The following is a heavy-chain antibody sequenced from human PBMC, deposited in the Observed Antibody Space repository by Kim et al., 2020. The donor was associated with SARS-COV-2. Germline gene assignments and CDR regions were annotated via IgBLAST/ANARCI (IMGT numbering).Heavy chain of an antibody. CDR3: ARWQRDAFDI. Sequence: SETLSLTCAVYGGSFSGYYWSWIRQPPGKGLEWIGEINHSGSTNYNPSLKSRVTISVDTSKNQFSLKLSSVTAADTAVYYCARWQRDAFDIWGQGTMVTV. V-gene: IGHV4-34*01. D-gene: IGHD6-25*01. CDR2: INHSGST. CDR1: GGSFSGYY. J-gene: IGHJ3*02.